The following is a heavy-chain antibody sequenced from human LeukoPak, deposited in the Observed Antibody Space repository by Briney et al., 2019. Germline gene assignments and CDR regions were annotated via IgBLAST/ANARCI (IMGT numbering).Heavy chain of an antibody. CDR1: GFTFSDYY. V-gene: IGHV3-11*06. D-gene: IGHD6-13*01. J-gene: IGHJ4*02. CDR2: ISTSSSYI. CDR3: ARGIAATGTLLDY. Sequence: GGSLRLSCAASGFTFSDYYMSWIRQAPGKGLEWVSSISTSSSYIYYADSLKGRFTISRDNAKNSLYLQMNSLRAEDTAVYYCARGIAATGTLLDYWGQGTLVTVSS.